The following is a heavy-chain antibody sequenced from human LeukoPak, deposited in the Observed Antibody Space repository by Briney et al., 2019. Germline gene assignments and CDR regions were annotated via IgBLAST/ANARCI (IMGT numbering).Heavy chain of an antibody. V-gene: IGHV3-23*01. CDR3: AKHIQLST. CDR2: ISFNGDNS. J-gene: IGHJ6*02. D-gene: IGHD5-24*01. CDR1: GFNFRDAA. Sequence: AGGSQRLSCAASGFNFRDAAMTWVRQAPGKGLEWVSLISFNGDNSYYADSVKGRFTISRDNSKNTLSLQMNSLRVEDTAIYYCAKHIQLSTWGLGITVT.